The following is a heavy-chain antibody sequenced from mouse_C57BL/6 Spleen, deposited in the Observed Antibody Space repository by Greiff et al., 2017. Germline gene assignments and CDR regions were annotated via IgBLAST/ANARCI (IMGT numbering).Heavy chain of an antibody. CDR2: IHPNSGST. CDR3: ARTDTRAMDY. Sequence: QVQLQQPGAELVKPGASVKLSCKASGYTFTSYWMHWVKQTPGQGLEWIGMIHPNSGSTNYNEKFKSKATLTVDKSSSTAYMQLSSLTSEDSAVYYCARTDTRAMDYWGQGTSVTVSS. D-gene: IGHD1-1*01. CDR1: GYTFTSYW. J-gene: IGHJ4*01. V-gene: IGHV1-64*01.